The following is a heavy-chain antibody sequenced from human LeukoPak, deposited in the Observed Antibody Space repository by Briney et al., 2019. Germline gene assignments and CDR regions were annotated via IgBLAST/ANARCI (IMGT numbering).Heavy chain of an antibody. J-gene: IGHJ4*02. CDR2: ISGSGGST. Sequence: GGSLKLSCAASGFTFSSYAMSWVRQAPGKGLEWVSAISGSGGSTYYADSVKGRFTISRDNSKNTLYLQMNSLRAEDTAVYYCAKDVAHYYGSGSPFDYWGQGNLVTVSS. CDR1: GFTFSSYA. CDR3: AKDVAHYYGSGSPFDY. V-gene: IGHV3-23*01. D-gene: IGHD3-10*01.